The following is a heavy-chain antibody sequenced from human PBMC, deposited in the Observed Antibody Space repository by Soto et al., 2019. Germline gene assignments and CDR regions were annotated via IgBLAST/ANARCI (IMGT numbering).Heavy chain of an antibody. CDR1: GFTFSSYG. CDR2: IWYDGSNK. Sequence: PVGSLRLSCAASGFTFSSYGMHWVRQAPGKGLEWVAVIWYDGSNKYYADSVKGRFTISRDNSKNTLYLQMNSLRAEDTAVYYCAISHRTRGYSYGYYYYYGMDVWGQGTTVTVSS. J-gene: IGHJ6*02. V-gene: IGHV3-33*01. D-gene: IGHD5-18*01. CDR3: AISHRTRGYSYGYYYYYGMDV.